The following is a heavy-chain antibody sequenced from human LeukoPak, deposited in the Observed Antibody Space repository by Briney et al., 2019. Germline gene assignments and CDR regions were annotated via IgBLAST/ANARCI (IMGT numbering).Heavy chain of an antibody. D-gene: IGHD3-16*01. Sequence: GTSLRLPCVASGFTFSNYGMHWVRQAPGKGLEWVATITYDGSSEYYADSVKDRFTVSRDNSKNTLYLQMNSLRAEDTAVYYCTRGLGEHGGVSDRWGQGTLVIVS. J-gene: IGHJ5*02. CDR1: GFTFSNYG. CDR3: TRGLGEHGGVSDR. CDR2: ITYDGSSE. V-gene: IGHV3-30*03.